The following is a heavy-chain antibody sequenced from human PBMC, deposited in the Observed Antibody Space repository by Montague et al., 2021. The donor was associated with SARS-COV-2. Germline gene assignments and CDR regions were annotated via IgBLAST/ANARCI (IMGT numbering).Heavy chain of an antibody. CDR2: ISGNSRYL. Sequence: SLRLSCAASGFIFSTYIMNWVRQAPGKGLEWVSSISGNSRYLYYADSVKGRFTISRDNAKNSLYLQMNSLRAEDTAVYCCAIATIDFRGQGTLVSVSS. J-gene: IGHJ4*02. V-gene: IGHV3-21*01. D-gene: IGHD1-1*01. CDR3: AIATIDF. CDR1: GFIFSTYI.